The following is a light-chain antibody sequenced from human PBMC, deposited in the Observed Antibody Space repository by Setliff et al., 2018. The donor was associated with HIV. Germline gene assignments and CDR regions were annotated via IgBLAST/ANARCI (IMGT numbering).Light chain of an antibody. J-gene: IGLJ1*01. CDR1: SSDIGRYNY. CDR3: CSYARGSTYV. Sequence: QSVLTQPASASGSPGQSITISCTGTSSDIGRYNYVSWYQQYPGRGPTLVIFDVSERPSGVSNRFSGSKSGNTASLIISGLQPDDEADYYCCSYARGSTYVFGSGTKSPS. CDR2: DVS. V-gene: IGLV2-14*03.